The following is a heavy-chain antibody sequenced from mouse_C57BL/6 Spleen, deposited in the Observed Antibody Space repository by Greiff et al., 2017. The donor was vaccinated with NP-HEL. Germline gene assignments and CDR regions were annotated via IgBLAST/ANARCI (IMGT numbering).Heavy chain of an antibody. D-gene: IGHD1-1*01. V-gene: IGHV1-26*01. J-gene: IGHJ2*01. CDR2: INPNNGGT. CDR1: GYTFTDYY. CDR3: ARNYYGSLDY. Sequence: VQLQQSGPELVKPGASVKISCKASGYTFTDYYMNWVKQSHGKSLEWIGDINPNNGGTSYNQKFKGKATLTVDKSSSTAYMELRSLTSEASAVYYCARNYYGSLDYWGQGTTLTVSS.